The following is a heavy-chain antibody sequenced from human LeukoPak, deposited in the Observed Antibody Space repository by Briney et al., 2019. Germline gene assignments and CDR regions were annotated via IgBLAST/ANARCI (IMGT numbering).Heavy chain of an antibody. J-gene: IGHJ4*02. Sequence: GESLKISCKGSGYSFTSYWIGWVRQMPGKGLEWMGIIYPGDSDTRYSPSFQGQVTNSADKSISTAYLQWSSLKASDTAMYYCARRTYCGGDCYLPFDYWGQGTLVTVSS. D-gene: IGHD2-21*01. V-gene: IGHV5-51*01. CDR2: IYPGDSDT. CDR3: ARRTYCGGDCYLPFDY. CDR1: GYSFTSYW.